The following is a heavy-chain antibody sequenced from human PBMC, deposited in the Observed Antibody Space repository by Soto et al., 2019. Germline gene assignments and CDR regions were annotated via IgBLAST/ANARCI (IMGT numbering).Heavy chain of an antibody. CDR1: GFSFSSYA. J-gene: IGHJ4*02. CDR2: ICCSGSNI. Sequence: PGGSLRLSCAASGFSFSSYAMHWVRQAPGKGLEWVSVICCSGSNIYYADSVKGRFTISRDNAKNSLYLQMNSLRAEDTAVYYCAPPPHILTGWGQGTLVTVSS. CDR3: APPPHILTG. V-gene: IGHV3-30-3*01. D-gene: IGHD3-9*01.